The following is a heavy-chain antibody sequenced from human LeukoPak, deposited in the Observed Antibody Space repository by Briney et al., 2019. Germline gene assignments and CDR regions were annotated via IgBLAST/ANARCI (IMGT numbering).Heavy chain of an antibody. V-gene: IGHV3-11*01. CDR3: ARVFGAVAGTALYYYGMDV. CDR1: GFTFSDYY. Sequence: GGSLRLSCAASGFTFSDYYMSWIRQAPGKGLEWVSYISSSGSTIYYADSVKGRFTISRHNAKNSLYLQMNSLRAEDTAVYYCARVFGAVAGTALYYYGMDVWGQGTTVTVSS. J-gene: IGHJ6*02. CDR2: ISSSGSTI. D-gene: IGHD6-19*01.